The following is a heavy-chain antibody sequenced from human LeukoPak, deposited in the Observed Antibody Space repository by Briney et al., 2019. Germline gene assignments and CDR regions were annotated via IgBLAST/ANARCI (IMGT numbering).Heavy chain of an antibody. Sequence: PSETLSLTCTVSGGSISSSSYYWGWIRQPPGKGLEWIGSIYYSGSTYYNPSLKSRVTISVDTSKNQFSLKLSSVTAADTAVYYCARFRRIVVVVAAPDVWGQGTTVTVSS. J-gene: IGHJ6*02. D-gene: IGHD2-15*01. CDR1: GGSISSSSYY. CDR3: ARFRRIVVVVAAPDV. V-gene: IGHV4-39*07. CDR2: IYYSGST.